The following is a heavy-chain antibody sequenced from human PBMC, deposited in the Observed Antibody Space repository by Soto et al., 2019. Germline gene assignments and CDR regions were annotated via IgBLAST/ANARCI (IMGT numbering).Heavy chain of an antibody. Sequence: EVQLVESGGGLVQPGGSLRLSCAASGFTFSDYWMSWVRQAPGKGLECVANIKTDGSEKYYVDPVKGGLTISRDNAKNSLYLQMNSLRAEDTAVYYCASSMGRGGNDYWGQGTLVAVSS. J-gene: IGHJ4*02. CDR1: GFTFSDYW. V-gene: IGHV3-7*05. CDR2: IKTDGSEK. D-gene: IGHD3-10*01. CDR3: ASSMGRGGNDY.